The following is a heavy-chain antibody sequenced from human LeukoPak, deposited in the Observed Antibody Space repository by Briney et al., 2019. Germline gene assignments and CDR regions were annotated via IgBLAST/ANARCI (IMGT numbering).Heavy chain of an antibody. CDR2: INHSGST. J-gene: IGHJ4*02. V-gene: IGHV4-34*01. Sequence: SETLSLTCAVYGGSFSGYYWSWIRQPPGKGLEWIGEINHSGSTNYNPSLKSRATKSVDTSKSQFSLKLSSVTAADTAVYYCARGRTDSCGWSVDYWGQGTLVTVSS. CDR3: ARGRTDSCGWSVDY. CDR1: GGSFSGYY. D-gene: IGHD6-19*01.